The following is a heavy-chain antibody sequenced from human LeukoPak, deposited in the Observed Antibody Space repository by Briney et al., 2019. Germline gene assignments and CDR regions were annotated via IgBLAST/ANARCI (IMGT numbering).Heavy chain of an antibody. V-gene: IGHV4-34*01. J-gene: IGHJ4*02. D-gene: IGHD6-13*01. CDR2: IYHSGST. CDR3: ARDFGIAAASYYFDY. Sequence: PSETLSLTCAVYGGSFSGYYWSWIRQPPGKGLEWIGEIYHSGSTNYNPSLKSRVTISVDKSKNQFSLKPSSVTAADTAVYYCARDFGIAAASYYFDYWGQGTLVTVSS. CDR1: GGSFSGYY.